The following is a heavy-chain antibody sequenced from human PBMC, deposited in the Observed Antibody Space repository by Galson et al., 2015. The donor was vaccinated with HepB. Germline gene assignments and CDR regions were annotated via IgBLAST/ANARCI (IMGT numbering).Heavy chain of an antibody. D-gene: IGHD1-26*01. V-gene: IGHV1-8*01. J-gene: IGHJ6*02. Sequence: SVKVSCKASGYTFTSYDINWVRQATGQGLEWMGWMNPNSGNTGYAQKFQGRVTMTRNTSISTAYMELSSLRSEDTAVYYCARGQRSYSIYYYYGMDVWGQGTTVTVSS. CDR2: MNPNSGNT. CDR3: ARGQRSYSIYYYYGMDV. CDR1: GYTFTSYD.